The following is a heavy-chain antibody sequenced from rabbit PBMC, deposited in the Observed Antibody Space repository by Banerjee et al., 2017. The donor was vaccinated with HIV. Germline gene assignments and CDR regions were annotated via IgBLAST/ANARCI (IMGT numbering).Heavy chain of an antibody. Sequence: QSLEESGGGLVQPEGSLTLTCTASGFSFSSGYYMYWVRQAPGKGLELIGCIYTGSGSTYYASWVNGRFTISRSTSLNTVTLKMTSLTAADTATYFCARGSDCTYGYTDCAFRLWGPGTLVTVS. V-gene: IGHV1S43*01. D-gene: IGHD6-1*01. CDR1: GFSFSSGYY. CDR3: ARGSDCTYGYTDCAFRL. CDR2: IYTGSGST. J-gene: IGHJ4*01.